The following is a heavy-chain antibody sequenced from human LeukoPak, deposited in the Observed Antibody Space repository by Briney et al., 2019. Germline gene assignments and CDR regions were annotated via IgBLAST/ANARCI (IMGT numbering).Heavy chain of an antibody. CDR2: IYYSGST. J-gene: IGHJ3*02. CDR3: ARASGVYDSSGWILGVIAFDI. V-gene: IGHV4-39*07. Sequence: NPSETLSLTCTVSGGSISSSSYYWGWIRQPPGKGLEWIGSIYYSGSTYYNPSLKSRVTISVDTSKNQFSLKLSSVTAADTAVYYCARASGVYDSSGWILGVIAFDIWGQGTMVTVSS. CDR1: GGSISSSSYY. D-gene: IGHD3-22*01.